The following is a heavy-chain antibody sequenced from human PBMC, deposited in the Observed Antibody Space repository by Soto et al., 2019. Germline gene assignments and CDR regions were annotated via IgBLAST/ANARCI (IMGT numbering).Heavy chain of an antibody. D-gene: IGHD2-15*01. CDR2: IYYSGST. V-gene: IGHV4-59*01. Sequence: SETLSLTCTVSGGSISSYQWSWIGQPPGKGLEWIGYIYYSGSTNYNPSLKSRVTIAVDTSKNQFSLNLSSVTAADTAVYYYARLGYCSGGSCYSPSYYYGMDVWGQGTTVTVSS. CDR3: ARLGYCSGGSCYSPSYYYGMDV. CDR1: GGSISSYQ. J-gene: IGHJ6*02.